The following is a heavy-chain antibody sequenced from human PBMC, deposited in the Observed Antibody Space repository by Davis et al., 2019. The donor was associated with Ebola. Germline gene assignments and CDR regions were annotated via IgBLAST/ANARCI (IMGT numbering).Heavy chain of an antibody. Sequence: SLRLPCTRSGFVFDDHAIHWVRHAPGKGLEWVAGINWNSAFIVYVDSVKGRFTIPRDNAKNSVYLQMNNLRVEDKDLYYCAKGGDFPTSSLNHFYYGVDAWGQGTTVTVSS. J-gene: IGHJ6*02. D-gene: IGHD2-2*01. CDR1: GFVFDDHA. CDR2: INWNSAFI. CDR3: AKGGDFPTSSLNHFYYGVDA. V-gene: IGHV3-9*01.